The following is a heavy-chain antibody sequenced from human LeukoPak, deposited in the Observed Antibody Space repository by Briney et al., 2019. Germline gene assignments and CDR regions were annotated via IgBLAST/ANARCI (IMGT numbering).Heavy chain of an antibody. CDR2: INWNGGST. Sequence: GGSLRLSCAASGFTFDDYGMSWVRQAPGKGLEWVSGINWNGGSTGYADSVKGRFTISRDNAKNSLYLRMNSLRAEDTALYYCARDQGLSSYYYYMDVWGKGTTVTVSS. CDR1: GFTFDDYG. J-gene: IGHJ6*03. V-gene: IGHV3-20*04. CDR3: ARDQGLSSYYYYMDV. D-gene: IGHD3/OR15-3a*01.